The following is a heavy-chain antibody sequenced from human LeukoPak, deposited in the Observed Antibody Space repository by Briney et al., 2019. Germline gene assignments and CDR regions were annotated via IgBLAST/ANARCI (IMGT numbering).Heavy chain of an antibody. Sequence: AGGSLRLSCAASGFTFTSAWMSWVRQSPGKGLEWVGRIKSKADGETIDYAAHVKGRFTISRDDSTKTLYLLMNSLDTDDTAVYFCITDIPGGGYPLDFWGQGTLVTVSS. CDR2: IKSKADGETI. V-gene: IGHV3-15*01. D-gene: IGHD3-16*02. CDR3: ITDIPGGGYPLDF. J-gene: IGHJ4*02. CDR1: GFTFTSAW.